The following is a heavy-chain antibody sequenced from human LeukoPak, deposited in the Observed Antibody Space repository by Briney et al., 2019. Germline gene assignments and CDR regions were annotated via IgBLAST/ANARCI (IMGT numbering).Heavy chain of an antibody. CDR1: GSSISSYY. D-gene: IGHD4-17*01. CDR2: IYYSGTT. V-gene: IGHV4-59*01. J-gene: IGHJ4*02. CDR3: ARGGDYLFDY. Sequence: PSETLSLTCTVSGSSISSYYWSWIRQPPGKGLECIGYIYYSGTTNYNPSLKSRVTISVDTSKNQFSLKLRSVTAADTAVYYCARGGDYLFDYWGQGTLVTVSS.